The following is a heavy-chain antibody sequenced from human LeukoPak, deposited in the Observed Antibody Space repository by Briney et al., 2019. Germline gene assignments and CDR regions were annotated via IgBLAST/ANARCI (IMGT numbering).Heavy chain of an antibody. CDR1: GFSRSTRGMR. V-gene: IGHV2-70*04. Sequence: SGPTLVNPTQTPTLTCIFSGFSRSTRGMRASWIRQPPAKAREWLASLDWDEDKFYRTSLKTRLTISKDTSKNQVVLTMTNMDPVDTATYYCARMASQGYFDYWGQGTLVTVSS. CDR3: ARMASQGYFDY. J-gene: IGHJ4*02. CDR2: LDWDEDK.